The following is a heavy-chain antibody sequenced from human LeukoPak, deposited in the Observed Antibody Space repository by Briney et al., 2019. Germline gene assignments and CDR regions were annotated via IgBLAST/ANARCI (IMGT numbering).Heavy chain of an antibody. CDR1: GYTLTSYY. CDR3: ARGALRYFDWSSRGLDY. J-gene: IGHJ4*02. D-gene: IGHD3-9*01. Sequence: ASVKVSCKASGYTLTSYYMHWVRQAPGQGLEWMGIINPSGGSTSYAQKFQSRVTMTRDTSTSTVYMELSSLRSEDTAVYYCARGALRYFDWSSRGLDYWGQGTLVTVSS. V-gene: IGHV1-46*01. CDR2: INPSGGST.